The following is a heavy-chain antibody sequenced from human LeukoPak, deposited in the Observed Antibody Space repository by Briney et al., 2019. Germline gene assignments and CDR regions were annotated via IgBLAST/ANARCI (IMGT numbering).Heavy chain of an antibody. V-gene: IGHV1-69*06. Sequence: SVKVSCKASGGTFSSYAISWVRQAPGQGLEWMGGIIPIFGTANYAQKFQGRVTITADKSTSTAYMELSSLRSEDTAVYYCASLSSSWYGGWFDPWGQGTLVTVSS. CDR1: GGTFSSYA. CDR3: ASLSSSWYGGWFDP. J-gene: IGHJ5*02. CDR2: IIPIFGTA. D-gene: IGHD6-13*01.